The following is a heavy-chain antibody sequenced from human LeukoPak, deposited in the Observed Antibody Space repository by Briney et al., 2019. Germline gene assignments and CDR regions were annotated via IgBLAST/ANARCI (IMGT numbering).Heavy chain of an antibody. Sequence: GGSLRLSCAASGFTFSSYSMNWVRQAPGKGLEWVSAISGSGGSTYYADSVKGRFTISRDNSKNTLYLQMNSLRAEDTAVYYCAKDRWGPTIAVAGNWGQGTLVTVSS. CDR1: GFTFSSYS. D-gene: IGHD6-19*01. J-gene: IGHJ4*02. CDR2: ISGSGGST. CDR3: AKDRWGPTIAVAGN. V-gene: IGHV3-23*01.